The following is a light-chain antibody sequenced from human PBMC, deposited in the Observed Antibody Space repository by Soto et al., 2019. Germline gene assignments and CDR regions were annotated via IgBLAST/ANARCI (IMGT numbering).Light chain of an antibody. Sequence: NFMLTQPHSVSKSPGKTVTISCTRSSGSIASNYVQWYQQRPGSAPTTVIYEGNQRPSGVPDRFSGSIDSSSNSASLTISRLKTEDEAYYYCQSYDSSNQGVFGGGTKLTVL. J-gene: IGLJ3*02. V-gene: IGLV6-57*04. CDR1: SGSIASNY. CDR3: QSYDSSNQGV. CDR2: EGN.